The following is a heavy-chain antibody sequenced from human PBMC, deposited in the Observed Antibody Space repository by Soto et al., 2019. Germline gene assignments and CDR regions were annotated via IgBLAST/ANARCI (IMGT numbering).Heavy chain of an antibody. V-gene: IGHV3-30*18. CDR3: AKGEIPY. CDR1: GFTFSSYG. CDR2: ISYDGSNK. D-gene: IGHD2-2*02. Sequence: GGSLRLSCAASGFTFSSYGMHWVRQAPGKGLEWVAVISYDGSNKYYADSVKGRFTISRDNSKNTLYLQMNSLRAEDTAVYYCAKGEIPYWGQGTLVTVS. J-gene: IGHJ4*02.